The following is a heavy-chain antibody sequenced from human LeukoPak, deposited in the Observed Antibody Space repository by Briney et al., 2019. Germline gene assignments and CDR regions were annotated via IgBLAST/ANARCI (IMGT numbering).Heavy chain of an antibody. Sequence: SETLSLTCTVSGGSISSYYWSWIRQPPGKGLEWIGYIYYSGSTNCNPSLKSRVTISVDTSKNQFSLKLSSVTAADTAVYYCARSKGYHYWYFDLWGRGTLVTVSS. CDR3: ARSKGYHYWYFDL. J-gene: IGHJ2*01. CDR1: GGSISSYY. CDR2: IYYSGST. D-gene: IGHD3-16*02. V-gene: IGHV4-59*01.